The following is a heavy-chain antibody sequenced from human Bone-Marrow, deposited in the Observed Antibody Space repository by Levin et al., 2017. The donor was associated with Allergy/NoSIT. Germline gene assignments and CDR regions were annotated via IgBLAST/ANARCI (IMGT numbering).Heavy chain of an antibody. CDR2: ISGSGGST. CDR3: AAQDIVVVVAATANDY. Sequence: GGSLRLSCAASGFTFSSYAMSWVRQAPGKGLEWVSAISGSGGSTYYADSVKGRFTISRDNSKNTLYLQMNSLRAEDTAVYYCAAQDIVVVVAATANDYWGQGTLVTVSS. J-gene: IGHJ4*02. V-gene: IGHV3-23*01. CDR1: GFTFSSYA. D-gene: IGHD2-15*01.